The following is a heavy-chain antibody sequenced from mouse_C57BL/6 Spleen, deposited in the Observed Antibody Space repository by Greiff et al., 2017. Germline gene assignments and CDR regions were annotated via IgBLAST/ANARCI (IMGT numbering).Heavy chain of an antibody. V-gene: IGHV1-69*01. CDR3: ARTGGLRAWFAY. CDR1: GYTFTSYW. Sequence: VQLQQPGAELVMPGASVKLSCKASGYTFTSYWMHWVKQRPGQGLEWIGEIDPSDSYTNYNQKFKGKSTLTVDKSSSTAYMQLSSLTSEDSAVHYCARTGGLRAWFAYWGQGTLVTVSA. D-gene: IGHD2-4*01. CDR2: IDPSDSYT. J-gene: IGHJ3*01.